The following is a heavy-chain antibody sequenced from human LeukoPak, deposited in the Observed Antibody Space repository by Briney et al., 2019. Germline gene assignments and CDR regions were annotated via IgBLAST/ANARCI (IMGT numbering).Heavy chain of an antibody. CDR2: IYYSGST. V-gene: IGHV4-31*03. CDR3: ARDSRGGYCSSTSCYSSWFDP. Sequence: SETLSLTCTVSGGSISSGGYYWSWIRQHPGKGLEWIGYIYYSGSTYYNPSLKSRVTISVDTSKNQFSLKLSSVTAADTAVCYCARDSRGGYCSSTSCYSSWFDPWGQGTLVTVSS. D-gene: IGHD2-2*01. J-gene: IGHJ5*02. CDR1: GGSISSGGYY.